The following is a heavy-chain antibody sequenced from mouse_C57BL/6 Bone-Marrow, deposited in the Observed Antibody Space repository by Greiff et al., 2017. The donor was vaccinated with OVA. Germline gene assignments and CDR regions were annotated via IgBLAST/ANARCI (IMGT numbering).Heavy chain of an antibody. D-gene: IGHD1-1*01. J-gene: IGHJ2*01. V-gene: IGHV5-6*01. CDR3: ARHGITAVVASYYFDY. Sequence: EVKVVESGGDLVKPGGSLKLSCAASGFTFSSYGMSWVRQTPDKRLEWVATISSGGSYTYYPDSVKGRFTITRDNAKNTLYLQMSSLKSEDTAMYYCARHGITAVVASYYFDYWGQGTTLTDSS. CDR2: ISSGGSYT. CDR1: GFTFSSYG.